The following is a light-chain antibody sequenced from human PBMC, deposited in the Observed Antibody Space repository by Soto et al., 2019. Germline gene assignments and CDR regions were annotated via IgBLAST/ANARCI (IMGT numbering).Light chain of an antibody. CDR3: SSYTSGSTLVV. CDR1: SSDVGGYNY. J-gene: IGLJ2*01. Sequence: QSALTQPASVSGSPGQSITISCTGTSSDVGGYNYVSWYQQHPGKVPKLLIYEVSTRPSGASNRFSGSKSGNTASLTISGLQAEDEADYYCSSYTSGSTLVVFGGGTKLTVL. CDR2: EVS. V-gene: IGLV2-14*01.